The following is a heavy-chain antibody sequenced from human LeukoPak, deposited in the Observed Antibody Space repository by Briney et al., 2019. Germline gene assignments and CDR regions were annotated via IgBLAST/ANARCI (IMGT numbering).Heavy chain of an antibody. CDR1: GGSISSYY. V-gene: IGHV4-59*01. CDR2: IYYSGST. CDR3: ARVVGYSYGTGYYMDV. J-gene: IGHJ6*03. Sequence: SETLSLTCTVSGGSISSYYWSWLRQPPGKGLEWIGYIYYSGSTNYNPSLKSRVTISVDTSKNQFSLKLSSVTAADTAVYYCARVVGYSYGTGYYMDVWGKGTTVTISS. D-gene: IGHD5-18*01.